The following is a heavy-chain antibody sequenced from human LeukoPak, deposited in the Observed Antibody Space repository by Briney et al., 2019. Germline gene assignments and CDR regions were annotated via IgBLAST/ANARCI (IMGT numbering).Heavy chain of an antibody. Sequence: ASVKVSCKASGYAFAGYYMHWVRQAPGQGLEWMGWIHPGRGDTNYAQKFQGRVSLTRDTSISTAYMELSGLTSDDTAVYFCARDHNWGPDYWGQGTLVSVSS. CDR2: IHPGRGDT. J-gene: IGHJ4*02. V-gene: IGHV1-2*02. D-gene: IGHD7-27*01. CDR1: GYAFAGYY. CDR3: ARDHNWGPDY.